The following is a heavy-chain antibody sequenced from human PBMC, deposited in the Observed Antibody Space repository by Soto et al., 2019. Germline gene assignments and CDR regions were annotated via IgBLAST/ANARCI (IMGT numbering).Heavy chain of an antibody. CDR2: ISWNSGSI. J-gene: IGHJ6*03. Sequence: EVQLVESGGGLVQPGRSLRLSCAASGFTFDDYAMHWVRQAPGKGLEWVSGISWNSGSIGYADSVKGRFTISRDNAKNSLYLQMNSLRAEDTALYYCAKDEVPFKLIYYMDVWGKGTTVTVSS. CDR1: GFTFDDYA. CDR3: AKDEVPFKLIYYMDV. V-gene: IGHV3-9*01.